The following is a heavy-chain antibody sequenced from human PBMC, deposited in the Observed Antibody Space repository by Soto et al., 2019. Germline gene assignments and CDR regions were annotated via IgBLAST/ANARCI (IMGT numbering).Heavy chain of an antibody. D-gene: IGHD3-10*01. CDR2: IKTDGSSP. J-gene: IGHJ4*02. CDR1: GFTFNNYW. CDR3: ARDRSAGSGSCDN. Sequence: EVLLVESGGGLVHPGGSLRLSCVASGFTFNNYWMHWVRQVPGKGLVWVSRIKTDGSSPNYADSVEGRFTISSDNAKNTLYLQMNSLRAEDTAVDYCARDRSAGSGSCDNWGQGTLVTVSS. V-gene: IGHV3-74*01.